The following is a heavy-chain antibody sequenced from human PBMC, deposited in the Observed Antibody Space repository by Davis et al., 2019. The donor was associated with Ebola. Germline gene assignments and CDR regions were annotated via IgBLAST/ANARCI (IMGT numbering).Heavy chain of an antibody. CDR1: GDSVPSGG. D-gene: IGHD3-16*01. CDR3: TRGWLRGGMDV. V-gene: IGHV6-1*01. J-gene: IGHJ6*02. CDR2: TYYNSKWYN. Sequence: HSQTLSLSCAISGDSVPSGGWNWIRQSPSRGVEWLGRTYYNSKWYNDYAVSVKSRISINPDTSKNQFSLQLNFVTHADTALYYCTRGWLRGGMDVWGEGTTVTV.